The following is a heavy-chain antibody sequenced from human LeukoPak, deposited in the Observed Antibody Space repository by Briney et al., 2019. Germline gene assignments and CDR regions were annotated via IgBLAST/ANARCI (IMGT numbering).Heavy chain of an antibody. V-gene: IGHV3-73*01. CDR2: IRSKANSYAT. CDR1: GFTFSGSA. Sequence: GGSLKLSCAASGFTFSGSATHWVRQASGKGLEWVGRIRSKANSYATAYAASVKGRFTISRDDSKNTAYLQMNSLKTEDTAVYYCTTSRGAFDIWGQGTMVTVSS. J-gene: IGHJ3*02. CDR3: TTSRGAFDI.